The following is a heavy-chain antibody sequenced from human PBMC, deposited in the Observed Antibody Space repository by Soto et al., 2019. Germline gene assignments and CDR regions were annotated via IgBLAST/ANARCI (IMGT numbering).Heavy chain of an antibody. D-gene: IGHD4-17*01. Sequence: GSLRLSCAASGFTFSSYATSWVPQAPGKGLEWVSAISGSGGSAYYADSVKGRFTISRDNSKNTLYLQMNSLRAEDTAVCYCAIVIKVTTLFYYYGMDVWGQGTTVTVSS. CDR3: AIVIKVTTLFYYYGMDV. J-gene: IGHJ6*02. V-gene: IGHV3-23*01. CDR1: GFTFSSYA. CDR2: ISGSGGSA.